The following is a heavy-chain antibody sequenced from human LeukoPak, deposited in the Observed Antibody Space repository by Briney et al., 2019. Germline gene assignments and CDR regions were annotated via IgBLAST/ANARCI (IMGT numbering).Heavy chain of an antibody. V-gene: IGHV3-15*01. CDR2: IKSKINGGAI. CDR3: TTGAGYCSGDTCGF. J-gene: IGHJ4*01. Sequence: GGSLRLSCTASGLIFTKVWMSWVRQAPGKGLEWVGRIKSKINGGAIDYAAPVKGRSTISRDDSENTLYLQMDSLKTEDTAVYYCTTGAGYCSGDTCGFWGQGTLVTVSS. CDR1: GLIFTKVW. D-gene: IGHD2-15*01.